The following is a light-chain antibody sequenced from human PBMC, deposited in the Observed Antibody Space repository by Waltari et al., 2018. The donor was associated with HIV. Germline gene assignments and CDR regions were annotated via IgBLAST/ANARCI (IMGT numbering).Light chain of an antibody. CDR2: DVI. V-gene: IGLV2-18*02. CDR1: SSDVGAYAR. Sequence: QSALTQPPSVSGSPGQSVTISCTVTSSDVGAYARISWYHQPPGPAPKLMIYDVIYRPSGVPDRFSGSKSGNTASLTISGLQAEDEGDYYCSSYTSSNIYVFGTATTVTVL. J-gene: IGLJ1*01. CDR3: SSYTSSNIYV.